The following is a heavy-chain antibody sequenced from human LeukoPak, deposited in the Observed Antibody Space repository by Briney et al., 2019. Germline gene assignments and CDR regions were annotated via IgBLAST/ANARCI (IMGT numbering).Heavy chain of an antibody. Sequence: SVKVSCKASGGTFSSYAISWVRQAPGQGLEWMGRIIPILGIANYAQKFQGRVTITADKSTSTACMEVRSLRSDDTAVYYCVRDGRYSSSELDYWGQGTLVTVSS. CDR1: GGTFSSYA. CDR3: VRDGRYSSSELDY. D-gene: IGHD6-19*01. V-gene: IGHV1-69*04. J-gene: IGHJ4*02. CDR2: IIPILGIA.